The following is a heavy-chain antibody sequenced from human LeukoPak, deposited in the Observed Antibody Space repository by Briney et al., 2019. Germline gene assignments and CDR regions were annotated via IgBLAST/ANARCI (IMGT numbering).Heavy chain of an antibody. CDR3: ARGSGTTGNDFDY. V-gene: IGHV3-21*01. J-gene: IGHJ4*02. CDR2: ISSSSSYI. Sequence: GGSLRLSCAASGFTFSSYSMNWVCQAPGKGLEWVSSISSSSSYIYYADSVKGRFTISRDNAKNSLYLQMNSLRAEDTAVYYCARGSGTTGNDFDYWGQGTLVTVSS. D-gene: IGHD4-11*01. CDR1: GFTFSSYS.